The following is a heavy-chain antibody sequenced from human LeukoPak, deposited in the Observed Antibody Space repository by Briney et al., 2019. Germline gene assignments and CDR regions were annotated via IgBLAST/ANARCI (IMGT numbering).Heavy chain of an antibody. V-gene: IGHV4-31*03. Sequence: SETLSVTCTVSGGSISSGGYYWSWIRQHPGKGLEWIGYIYYSGSTYYNPSLKSRVTISVDTSKNQFSLKLSSVTAADTAVYYCARGGAAMGRVYFDYWGQGTLVTVPS. CDR3: ARGGAAMGRVYFDY. CDR1: GGSISSGGYY. CDR2: IYYSGST. D-gene: IGHD2-2*01. J-gene: IGHJ4*02.